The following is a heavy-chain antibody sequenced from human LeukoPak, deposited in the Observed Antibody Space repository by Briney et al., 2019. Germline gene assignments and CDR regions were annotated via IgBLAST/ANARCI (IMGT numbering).Heavy chain of an antibody. CDR3: AKCILTGYYKGYMDV. D-gene: IGHD3-9*01. CDR1: GFTFSDYY. V-gene: IGHV3-11*04. J-gene: IGHJ6*03. Sequence: PGGSLRLSCAASGFTFSDYYMSRIRQAPGKGLEWVAYISSSGSTIYYADSVKGRFTISRDNAKNSLYLQMNSLRSEDTAVYYCAKCILTGYYKGYMDVWGKGTTVTIS. CDR2: ISSSGSTI.